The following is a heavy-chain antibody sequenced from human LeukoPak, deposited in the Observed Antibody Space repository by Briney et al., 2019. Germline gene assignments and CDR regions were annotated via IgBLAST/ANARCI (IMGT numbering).Heavy chain of an antibody. CDR3: AKGTLGSCSGASCYPLDY. D-gene: IGHD2-15*01. J-gene: IGHJ4*02. V-gene: IGHV3-23*01. Sequence: GASLRLSCAASGFTFSSHAMAWLRQAPVKGLEWFSVITESGINTYYTDSVKGRFTISRDNSKNTLYLQMNSLRAEDTAVYYCAKGTLGSCSGASCYPLDYWGQGTLVTVSS. CDR1: GFTFSSHA. CDR2: ITESGINT.